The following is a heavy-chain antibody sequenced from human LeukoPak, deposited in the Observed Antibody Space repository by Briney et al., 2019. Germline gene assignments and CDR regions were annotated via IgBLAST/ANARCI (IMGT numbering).Heavy chain of an antibody. CDR1: GFTFSTHS. J-gene: IGHJ6*02. V-gene: IGHV3-74*01. CDR2: ISGDGSMT. CDR3: ASLLTPYHGSGGGGMDV. D-gene: IGHD3-10*01. Sequence: GGSLRLSCAASGFTFSTHSMHWVRQAPGKELVWVSRISGDGSMTSYADSVKGRFTISRDNAEDTLFLQMTSLRVEDTALYFCASLLTPYHGSGGGGMDVWGQGTTVTVSS.